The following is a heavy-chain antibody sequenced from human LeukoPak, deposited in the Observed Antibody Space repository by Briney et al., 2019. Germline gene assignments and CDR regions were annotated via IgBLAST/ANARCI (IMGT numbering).Heavy chain of an antibody. CDR3: ASGGSYDEGIDY. D-gene: IGHD1-26*01. CDR2: ISSSSSYI. V-gene: IGHV3-21*01. CDR1: GFTFSSYS. Sequence: GGSLRLSCAASGFTFSSYSMNWVRQAPGKGLEWVSSISSSSSYIYYADSVKGRFTISRDNAKNSLYLQMNSLRAEDTAVYYCASGGSYDEGIDYWGQGTLVTVSS. J-gene: IGHJ4*02.